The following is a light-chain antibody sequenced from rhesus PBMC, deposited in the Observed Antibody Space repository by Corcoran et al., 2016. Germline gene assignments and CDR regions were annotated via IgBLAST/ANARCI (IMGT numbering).Light chain of an antibody. CDR3: WLYYSGAQLI. Sequence: QAVVTQEPSLTVSPGGTVTLTGGSSTGAVTSGNYTHWFQQKPGQAPRGLIYNTNSKLSWTPARFSGSLAGGKAALTLSGAQSEDEAEYFWWLYYSGAQLIFGAGTRLTVL. CDR1: TGAVTSGNY. CDR2: NTN. V-gene: IGLV7-76*01. J-gene: IGLJ1*01.